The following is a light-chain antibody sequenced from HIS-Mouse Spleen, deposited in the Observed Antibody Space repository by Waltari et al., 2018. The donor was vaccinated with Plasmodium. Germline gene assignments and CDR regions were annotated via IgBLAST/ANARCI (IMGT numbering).Light chain of an antibody. CDR3: QQYNNWSFT. CDR1: QSVSSN. CDR2: GAS. J-gene: IGKJ3*01. Sequence: EKVMTPPPPTLPVSPGESATLTCRASQSVSSNLAWYQQKPGQAPRLLIYGASTSATGIPARFSGSGSGTEFTLTISSLQSEDFAVYYCQQYNNWSFTFGPGTKVDIK. V-gene: IGKV3-15*01.